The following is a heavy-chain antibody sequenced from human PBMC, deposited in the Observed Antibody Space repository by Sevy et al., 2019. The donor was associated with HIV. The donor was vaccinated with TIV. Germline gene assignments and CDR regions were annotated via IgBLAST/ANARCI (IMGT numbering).Heavy chain of an antibody. D-gene: IGHD6-19*01. CDR1: GYTFTTYG. CDR3: ARGSSVWYMQFDY. CDR2: IGAYNGNT. V-gene: IGHV1-18*01. Sequence: ASVKVSCKASGYTFTTYGISWVRQAPGQGLEWMGWIGAYNGNTNYAQKFQGRVTMTTDTSTSTAYMELRSLRSDDAAVYFCARGSSVWYMQFDYWGQGTLVTVSS. J-gene: IGHJ4*02.